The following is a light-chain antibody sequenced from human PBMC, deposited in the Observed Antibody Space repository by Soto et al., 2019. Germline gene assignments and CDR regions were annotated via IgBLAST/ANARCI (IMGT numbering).Light chain of an antibody. J-gene: IGLJ1*01. CDR2: DVH. CDR1: DVASAKY. Sequence: QSVLTQPASMSGSPGQSIIISCCDVASAKYVSWYQQHPDKPPQLIIYDVHYRPSGVSDRFSGSKSGNTASLTISGLRPEDEAHYYCSSSTSKTKVFGTGTKVTVL. V-gene: IGLV2-14*03. CDR3: SSSTSKTKV.